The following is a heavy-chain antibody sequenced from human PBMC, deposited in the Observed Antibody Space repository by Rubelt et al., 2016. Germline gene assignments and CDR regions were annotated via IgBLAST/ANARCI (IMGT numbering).Heavy chain of an antibody. D-gene: IGHD5-18*01. V-gene: IGHV4-34*11. CDR2: IYYSGST. CDR3: ASSSGDNYGFRSS. CDR1: GGSFSGYY. J-gene: IGHJ5*02. Sequence: QVQLQQWGAGLLKPSETLSLTCAVYGGSFSGYYWSWIRQPPGKGLEWIGYIYYSGSTNYNPSLKSRVTKQLERSKTKFSLKRSSVTAADTAIYYCASSSGDNYGFRSSWGQGTLVTVSS.